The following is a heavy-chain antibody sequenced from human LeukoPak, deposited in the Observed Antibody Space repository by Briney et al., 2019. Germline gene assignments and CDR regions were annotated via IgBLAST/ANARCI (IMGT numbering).Heavy chain of an antibody. V-gene: IGHV1-2*02. CDR2: INPNSGGT. CDR1: GYTFTGYY. J-gene: IGHJ5*02. Sequence: GASVKVSCKASGYTFTGYYMHWVRQAPGQGLEWMGWINPNSGGTNYAQKFQGRVTMTRDTSISTAYMELSRLRSDDTAVYYCARDVRYYGSGSYYNPRPWFDPWGQGTLVTVSS. D-gene: IGHD3-10*01. CDR3: ARDVRYYGSGSYYNPRPWFDP.